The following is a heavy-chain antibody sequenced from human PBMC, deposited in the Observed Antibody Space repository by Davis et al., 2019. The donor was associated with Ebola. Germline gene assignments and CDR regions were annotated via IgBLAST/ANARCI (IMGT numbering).Heavy chain of an antibody. D-gene: IGHD4-23*01. V-gene: IGHV3-74*01. CDR2: INSDGTSS. Sequence: AASVKVSCKGSGYTFSSFWMNWVRQAPGKGLEWVSRINSDGTSSNYTDVVRGRFTVSRDNAKNTLYLQMNSLRVEDTAVYFCARGGAVAPDWGRGTLVTVSS. CDR1: GYTFSSFW. CDR3: ARGGAVAPD. J-gene: IGHJ4*02.